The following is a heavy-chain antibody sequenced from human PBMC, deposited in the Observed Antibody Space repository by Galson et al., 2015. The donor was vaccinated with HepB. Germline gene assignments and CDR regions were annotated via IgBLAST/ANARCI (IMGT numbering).Heavy chain of an antibody. CDR2: IIPIFGTA. Sequence: SVKVSCKASGGTFSSYAISWVRQAPGQGLEWMGGIIPIFGTANYAQKFQGRVTITADESTSTAYMELSSLRSEDTAVYYCARTLRALRYFDWLDPQYYYGMDVWGQGTTVTVSS. CDR3: ARTLRALRYFDWLDPQYYYGMDV. J-gene: IGHJ6*02. CDR1: GGTFSSYA. D-gene: IGHD3-9*01. V-gene: IGHV1-69*13.